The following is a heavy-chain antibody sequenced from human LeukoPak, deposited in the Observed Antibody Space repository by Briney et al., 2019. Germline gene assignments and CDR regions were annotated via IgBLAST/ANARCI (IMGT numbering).Heavy chain of an antibody. D-gene: IGHD6-13*01. CDR1: GFTFSSYS. J-gene: IGHJ4*02. CDR2: ISSSSSYI. V-gene: IGHV3-21*01. CDR3: ARGGPAAGRFDY. Sequence: GGSLRLSCAASGFTFSSYSMNWVRQAPGKGLEWVSSISSSSSYIYYADSMKGRFTISRDNAKNSLYLQMNSLRPEDTAVYYCARGGPAAGRFDYWGQGTLVTVSS.